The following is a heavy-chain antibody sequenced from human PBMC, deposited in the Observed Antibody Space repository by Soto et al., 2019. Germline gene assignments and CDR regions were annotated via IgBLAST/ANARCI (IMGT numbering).Heavy chain of an antibody. CDR1: GFTFSSYG. CDR2: ISYDGSNK. J-gene: IGHJ4*02. Sequence: VQLVESGGGVVQPGRSLRLSCAASGFTFSSYGMHWVRQAPGKGLEWVAVISYDGSNKYYADSVKGRFTISRDNSKNTLYLQMNSLRAEDTAVYYCAKGPYYDFWSGYFFDYWGQGTLVTVSS. D-gene: IGHD3-3*01. CDR3: AKGPYYDFWSGYFFDY. V-gene: IGHV3-30*18.